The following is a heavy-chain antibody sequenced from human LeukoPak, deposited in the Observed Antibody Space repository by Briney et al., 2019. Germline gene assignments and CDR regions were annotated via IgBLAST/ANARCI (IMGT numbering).Heavy chain of an antibody. CDR1: GGSISSYY. V-gene: IGHV4-4*07. Sequence: PSETLSLTCTVSGGSISSYYWSWIRQPAGKGLEWIGRIYTSGSTNYNPPLKSRVTMSVDTSKNQFSLKLSSVTAADTAVYYCARDTAMAPDYYFDYWGQGTLVTVSS. J-gene: IGHJ4*02. D-gene: IGHD5-18*01. CDR2: IYTSGST. CDR3: ARDTAMAPDYYFDY.